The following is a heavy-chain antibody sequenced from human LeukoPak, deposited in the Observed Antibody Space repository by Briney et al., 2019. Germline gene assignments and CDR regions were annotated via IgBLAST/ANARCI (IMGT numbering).Heavy chain of an antibody. CDR1: GYTFSSYW. Sequence: GESLKISCKGSGYTFSSYWIGWVRQMPGKGLEWMGIIYPGDSDTRYSPSLQGQVTISVDTSIGTAYLQWSSMKASDTAIYYCARQNDFRLDYWGQGTLVTVSS. J-gene: IGHJ4*02. D-gene: IGHD3-3*01. CDR3: ARQNDFRLDY. CDR2: IYPGDSDT. V-gene: IGHV5-51*01.